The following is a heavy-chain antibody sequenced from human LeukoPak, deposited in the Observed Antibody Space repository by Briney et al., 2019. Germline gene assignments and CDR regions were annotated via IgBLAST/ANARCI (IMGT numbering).Heavy chain of an antibody. Sequence: PSQTLSLTCTVSGGSISSGGYSWSWLRQHPGKGLEWIGYIYYSGSTYYNPSLKSLVTISVDTSKNQFSLKLSSVTAADTAVYYCARGGNAVAFDYWGQGTLVTVSS. J-gene: IGHJ4*02. CDR1: GGSISSGGYS. CDR2: IYYSGST. V-gene: IGHV4-31*01. CDR3: ARGGNAVAFDY. D-gene: IGHD4-23*01.